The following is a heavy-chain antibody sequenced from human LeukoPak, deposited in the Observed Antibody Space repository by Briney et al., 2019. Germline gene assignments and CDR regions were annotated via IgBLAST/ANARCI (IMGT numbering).Heavy chain of an antibody. CDR3: ARGSFYSFSDNWFDP. J-gene: IGHJ5*02. CDR2: IYSGGST. D-gene: IGHD2-21*01. Sequence: SETLSLTCTVSNGSINSYYWSWIRQPPGKGLEWIGYIYSGGSTNYNPSLKSRVSISVDTSKSQFSLKLSSVTAADTAVYYCARGSFYSFSDNWFDPWGLGTLVTVSS. CDR1: NGSINSYY. V-gene: IGHV4-59*12.